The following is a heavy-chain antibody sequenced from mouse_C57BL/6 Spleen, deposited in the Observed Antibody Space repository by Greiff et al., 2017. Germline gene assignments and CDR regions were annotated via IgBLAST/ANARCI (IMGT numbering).Heavy chain of an antibody. Sequence: VQLQQPGAELVRPGSSVKLSCKASGYTFTSYWMDWVKQRPGQGLEWIGNIYPSDSETHYNQKFKDKATLTVDKSSSTAYMQLSSLTSEDSAVYYCARARDDYDFAMDYWGQGTSVTVSS. J-gene: IGHJ4*01. CDR1: GYTFTSYW. V-gene: IGHV1-61*01. CDR2: IYPSDSET. CDR3: ARARDDYDFAMDY. D-gene: IGHD2-4*01.